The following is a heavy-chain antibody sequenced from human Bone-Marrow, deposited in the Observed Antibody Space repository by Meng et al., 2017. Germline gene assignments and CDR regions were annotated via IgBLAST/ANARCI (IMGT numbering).Heavy chain of an antibody. J-gene: IGHJ2*01. Sequence: SGPTLVKPTETLTLTCTVSGFSLSNARMGVSWIRQPPGKALEWLAHIFSNDEKSYSTSLKSRLTISKDTSKSQVVLTMTNMDPVDTATYYCARLRSPLIAAAGSYWYFDLWGRGTLVTVSS. CDR3: ARLRSPLIAAAGSYWYFDL. V-gene: IGHV2-26*01. CDR1: GFSLSNARMG. CDR2: IFSNDEK. D-gene: IGHD6-13*01.